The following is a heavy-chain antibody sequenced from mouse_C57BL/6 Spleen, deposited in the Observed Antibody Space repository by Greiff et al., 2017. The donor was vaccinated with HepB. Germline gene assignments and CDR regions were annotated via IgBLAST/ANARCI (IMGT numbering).Heavy chain of an antibody. CDR3: ARESITTRYYFDY. CDR2: ISDGGSYT. V-gene: IGHV5-4*01. D-gene: IGHD2-4*01. Sequence: DVKLVESGGGLVKPGGSLKLSCAASGFTFSSYAMSWVRQTPEKRLEWVATISDGGSYTYYPDNVKGRFTISRDNAKNNLYLQMSHLKSEDTAMYDCARESITTRYYFDYWGQGTTLTVSS. J-gene: IGHJ2*01. CDR1: GFTFSSYA.